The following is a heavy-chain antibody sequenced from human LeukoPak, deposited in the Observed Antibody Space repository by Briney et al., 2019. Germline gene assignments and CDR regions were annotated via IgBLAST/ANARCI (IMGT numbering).Heavy chain of an antibody. CDR1: GFTFGDYA. J-gene: IGHJ5*02. Sequence: GGSLRLSCTASGFTFGDYAMSWFRQAPGKGLEWVGFIRSKAYGGTTEYAASVKGRFTISRDDSKSIAYLQMNSLKTEDTAVYYCTRAGITMIVVSGYHWGQGTLVTVSS. CDR2: IRSKAYGGTT. V-gene: IGHV3-49*03. D-gene: IGHD3-22*01. CDR3: TRAGITMIVVSGYH.